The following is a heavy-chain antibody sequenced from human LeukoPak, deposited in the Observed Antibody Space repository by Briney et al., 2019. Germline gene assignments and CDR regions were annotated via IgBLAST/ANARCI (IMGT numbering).Heavy chain of an antibody. D-gene: IGHD5-24*01. CDR3: ARVRDGYNDAHDI. CDR2: VNPGGDST. Sequence: ASVKVSCKASGYTFTSYYMHWVRQAPGQGLEWMGIVNPGGDSTNYAQDFQGRLTLTGDTSTSTVYMELSSLRSEDTAVYYCARVRDGYNDAHDIWGQGTMVTVTS. CDR1: GYTFTSYY. J-gene: IGHJ3*02. V-gene: IGHV1-46*01.